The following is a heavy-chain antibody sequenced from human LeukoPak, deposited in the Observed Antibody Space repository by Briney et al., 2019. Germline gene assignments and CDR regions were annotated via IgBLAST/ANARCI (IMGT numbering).Heavy chain of an antibody. D-gene: IGHD6-6*01. CDR1: GFTFSSYG. CDR3: AKEVRIGIAARPGWFDP. J-gene: IGHJ5*02. Sequence: GGSLRLSCGASGFTFSSYGMHWVRQAPGKGLEWVAFIRYDGSNKYYADSVKGRFTISRDNSKNTLYLQMNSLRAEDTAVYYCAKEVRIGIAARPGWFDPWGQGTLVTVSS. CDR2: IRYDGSNK. V-gene: IGHV3-30*02.